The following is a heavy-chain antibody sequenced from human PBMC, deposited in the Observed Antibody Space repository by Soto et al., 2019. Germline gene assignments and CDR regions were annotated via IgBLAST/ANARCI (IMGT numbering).Heavy chain of an antibody. CDR3: ASVTQGSAFYDFWSWYRESYYYGMDV. J-gene: IGHJ6*02. CDR1: GFTFSSYW. D-gene: IGHD3-3*01. CDR2: IKQDGSEK. Sequence: EVQLVESGGGGVQPGGSMRLSCAASGFTFSSYWMSWVRQAPGKGLERVANIKQDGSEKYYVDSVKGRFPISRDNAKNSLYLQMNSLRAEDTAVYYCASVTQGSAFYDFWSWYRESYYYGMDVWGQGTTVTVSS. V-gene: IGHV3-7*03.